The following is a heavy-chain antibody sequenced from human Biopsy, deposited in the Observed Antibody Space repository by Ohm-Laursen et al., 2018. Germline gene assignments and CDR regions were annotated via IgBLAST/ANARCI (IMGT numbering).Heavy chain of an antibody. J-gene: IGHJ4*02. CDR2: INQAGTT. CDR1: GKTFSDYQ. Sequence: GTLSLTCGVFGKTFSDYQWSWIRQPPGKGLEWIGQINQAGTTNYNPSLKGRVSISADASKYEFSLRLTSVTAADTAVYLCGNEVHGRDYWGLGAQVTVSS. V-gene: IGHV4-34*08. D-gene: IGHD2-15*01. CDR3: GNEVHGRDY.